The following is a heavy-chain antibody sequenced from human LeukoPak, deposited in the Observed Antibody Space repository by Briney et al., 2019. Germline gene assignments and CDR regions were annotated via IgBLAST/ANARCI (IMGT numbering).Heavy chain of an antibody. V-gene: IGHV3-33*06. CDR1: GFTFSNFG. CDR2: IWYDGSNK. J-gene: IGHJ4*02. CDR3: AKFPPYDSSRADFDY. D-gene: IGHD3-22*01. Sequence: PGGSLRLSCAASGFTFSNFGMHWVRQAPGKGLEWVAVIWYDGSNKYYADSVKGRFTISRDNSKNTLYLQMNSLRAEDTAVYYCAKFPPYDSSRADFDYWGQGTLVTVSS.